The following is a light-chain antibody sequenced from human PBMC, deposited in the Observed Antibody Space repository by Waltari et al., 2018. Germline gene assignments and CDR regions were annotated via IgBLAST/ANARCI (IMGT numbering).Light chain of an antibody. Sequence: DIVMTQSPDSLAVSLGERATINCKSSQTLLYNSNNKNYLAWYQQKPGQPPQLLVYWASILYSGVPDRFSGSGSGTDFTLTISSLQAEDGAVYYCQQYYTTPYTFGQGTKLEIK. J-gene: IGKJ2*01. V-gene: IGKV4-1*01. CDR1: QTLLYNSNNKNY. CDR3: QQYYTTPYT. CDR2: WAS.